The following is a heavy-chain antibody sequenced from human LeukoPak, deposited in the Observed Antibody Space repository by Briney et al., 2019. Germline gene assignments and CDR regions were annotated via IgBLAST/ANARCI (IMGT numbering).Heavy chain of an antibody. Sequence: GGSLRLSCAVSGFTFRSYGMHWVRQAPGKGLEWVAVISYDGSNKYYADSVKGRFTISRDNSKNTLYLQMNSLRAEDTAVYYCAKDRGVAVAGTGGLFDYWGQGTLVTVSS. D-gene: IGHD6-19*01. V-gene: IGHV3-30*18. J-gene: IGHJ4*02. CDR1: GFTFRSYG. CDR2: ISYDGSNK. CDR3: AKDRGVAVAGTGGLFDY.